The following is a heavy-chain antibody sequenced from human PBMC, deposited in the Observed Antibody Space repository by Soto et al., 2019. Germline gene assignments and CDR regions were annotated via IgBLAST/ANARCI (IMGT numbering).Heavy chain of an antibody. Sequence: QVQLVQSGAEVKKPGSSVKVSCKASGGTLRSYTISWVRQAPGQGLEWMGRIIPMLGIANYAQKFQGRVTITADKSTSTAYMEQSSLRSEYTAVYYCARDKSEVVVAAMGVNWFDPWGQGTLVTVSS. CDR1: GGTLRSYT. CDR2: IIPMLGIA. D-gene: IGHD2-15*01. V-gene: IGHV1-69*08. J-gene: IGHJ5*02. CDR3: ARDKSEVVVAAMGVNWFDP.